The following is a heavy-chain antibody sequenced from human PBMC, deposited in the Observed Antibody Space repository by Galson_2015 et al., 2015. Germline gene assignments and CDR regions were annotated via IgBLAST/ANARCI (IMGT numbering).Heavy chain of an antibody. D-gene: IGHD3-10*01. CDR2: IWYDGSNK. J-gene: IGHJ4*02. CDR3: ARVRGPTSNFDY. V-gene: IGHV3-33*01. Sequence: SLRLSCAASGFTFSSYGMHWVRQAPGKGLEWVAVIWYDGSNKYYADPVKGRFTISRDNSKNTLYLQMNSLRAEDTAVYYCARVRGPTSNFDYWGQGTLVTVSS. CDR1: GFTFSSYG.